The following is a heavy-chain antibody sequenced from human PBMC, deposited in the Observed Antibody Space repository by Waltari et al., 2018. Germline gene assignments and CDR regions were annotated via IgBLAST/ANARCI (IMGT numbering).Heavy chain of an antibody. CDR3: ARSNWGWGYFDL. D-gene: IGHD7-27*01. J-gene: IGHJ2*01. V-gene: IGHV4-59*01. CDR1: GGSISSYY. Sequence: QVQLQESGPGLVKPSETLSLTCTVSGGSISSYYWSWIRQPPGKGLEWIGYIYYSGSTNYNPSLKSRVTISVDTSKNQFSLKLSSVTAADMAVYYCARSNWGWGYFDLWGRGTLVTVSS. CDR2: IYYSGST.